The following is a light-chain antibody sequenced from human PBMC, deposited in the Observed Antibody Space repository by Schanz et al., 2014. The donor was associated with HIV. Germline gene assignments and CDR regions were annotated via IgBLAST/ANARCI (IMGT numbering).Light chain of an antibody. V-gene: IGKV1-12*01. J-gene: IGKJ4*01. CDR1: QTISNY. CDR3: QQANSFPLT. Sequence: DIQMTQSPSTLSASIGDRVTITCRASQTISNYLAWYRQKPGKAPKLLIYAASTLQSGVPSRFSGSGSETDFTLTISCLQSEDFATYYCQQANSFPLTFGGGTKVEI. CDR2: AAS.